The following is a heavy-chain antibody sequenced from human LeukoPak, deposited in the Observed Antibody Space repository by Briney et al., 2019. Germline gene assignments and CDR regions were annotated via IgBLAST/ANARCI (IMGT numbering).Heavy chain of an antibody. Sequence: PGGSLRLXCAASGFTYDDYGMSWVRLAPGKGLEWVSGINWNGGSTGYADSVKGRFTISRDNAKNSLYLQMNSLRAEDTALYYCARYPKIASITIFGVVTYYFDCWGQGTLVTVSS. CDR1: GFTYDDYG. V-gene: IGHV3-20*04. CDR3: ARYPKIASITIFGVVTYYFDC. CDR2: INWNGGST. D-gene: IGHD3-3*01. J-gene: IGHJ4*02.